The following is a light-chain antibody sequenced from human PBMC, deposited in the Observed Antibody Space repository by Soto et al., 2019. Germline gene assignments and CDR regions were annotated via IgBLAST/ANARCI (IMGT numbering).Light chain of an antibody. Sequence: EVVLTQSPGTLSLSPGERATLSCRASQSVSNNYLAWYQQKPGQSPKLLIFGSSDRATGIPDRFSGSGSGTDFTLIISSLEHEDFAVYYCQQYGSSPPYTFGQGTNLEIK. CDR1: QSVSNNY. CDR2: GSS. CDR3: QQYGSSPPYT. J-gene: IGKJ2*01. V-gene: IGKV3-20*01.